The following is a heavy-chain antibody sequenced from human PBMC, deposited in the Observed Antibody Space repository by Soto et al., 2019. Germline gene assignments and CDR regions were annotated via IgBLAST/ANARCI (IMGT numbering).Heavy chain of an antibody. CDR3: ARSGDGTTGYYYYGMDV. CDR1: GYTFTSYG. CDR2: ISAYNGNT. J-gene: IGHJ6*02. V-gene: IGHV1-18*01. Sequence: ASVKVSCKASGYTFTSYGISWVRQAPGQGLEWMGWISAYNGNTNYAQKLQGRVTMTTDTSTSTAYMELRSLRSDDTAVYYCARSGDGTTGYYYYGMDVWGQGTTVTVSS. D-gene: IGHD1-7*01.